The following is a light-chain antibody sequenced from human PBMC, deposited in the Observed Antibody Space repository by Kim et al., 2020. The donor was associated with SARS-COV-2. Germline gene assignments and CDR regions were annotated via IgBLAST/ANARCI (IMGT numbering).Light chain of an antibody. V-gene: IGLV3-21*04. Sequence: PGKRRRSTEGGNNIRSKRVYWYRQKPGQAPVLYIYYDGERPSGMLERFSGSESGNTATLTISGVEAGDEADYYCQVWDSSSDRHWVFGGGTQLTVL. CDR1: NIRSKR. CDR2: YDG. J-gene: IGLJ3*02. CDR3: QVWDSSSDRHWV.